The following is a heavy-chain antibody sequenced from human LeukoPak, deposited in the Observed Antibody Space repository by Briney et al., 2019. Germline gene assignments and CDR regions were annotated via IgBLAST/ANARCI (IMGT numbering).Heavy chain of an antibody. J-gene: IGHJ4*02. CDR1: GVSISSGGYY. CDR2: IYYSGSP. Sequence: PSQTLSLTCTVSGVSISSGGYYWSWIRQHPGKGLEWIGFIYYSGSPNYNPSLKSRGTISVDTSKNQFSLKLTSVTVADTAVYYCARGDPADFDYWGQGTLVTVSS. V-gene: IGHV4-31*03. D-gene: IGHD5-24*01. CDR3: ARGDPADFDY.